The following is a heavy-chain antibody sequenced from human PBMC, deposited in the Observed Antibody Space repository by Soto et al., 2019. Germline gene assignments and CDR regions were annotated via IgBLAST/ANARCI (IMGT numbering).Heavy chain of an antibody. Sequence: ALVKVSCKASGYTFTGYYMHWVRQAPGQGLEWMGWINPNSGGTNYAQKFQGRVTMTRDTSISTAYMELSRLRSDDTAVYYCARVSWLIAVAGPRYFDYWGQGTLVTVSS. CDR2: INPNSGGT. J-gene: IGHJ4*02. CDR1: GYTFTGYY. V-gene: IGHV1-2*02. CDR3: ARVSWLIAVAGPRYFDY. D-gene: IGHD6-19*01.